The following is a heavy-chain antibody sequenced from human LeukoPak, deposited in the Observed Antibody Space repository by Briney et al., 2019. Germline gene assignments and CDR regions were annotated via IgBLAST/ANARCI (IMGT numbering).Heavy chain of an antibody. CDR1: GGSISGFY. D-gene: IGHD3-22*01. V-gene: IGHV4-59*08. J-gene: IGHJ4*02. CDR3: ARQPSGYYDKSGYYPYYFDY. CDR2: IYSSGRT. Sequence: SETLSLTCTVSGGSISGFYWTWIRQPPGKGLEWIGYIYSSGRTSYNPSLKSRVTISVDTSKNQFSLKLRSVTAADTAVYYCARQPSGYYDKSGYYPYYFDYWGQGALVTVSS.